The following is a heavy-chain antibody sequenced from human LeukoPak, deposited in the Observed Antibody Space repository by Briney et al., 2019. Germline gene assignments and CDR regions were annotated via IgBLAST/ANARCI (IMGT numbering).Heavy chain of an antibody. CDR2: IYYSGST. Sequence: PSETLSLTCTVSGGSISSYYWSWIRQPPGKGLEWIGYIYYSGSTSYNPSLKSRVTISVDTSKNQFTLKLSSVTAADTAVYYCARGYSGSYGRFDYWGQGTLVTVSS. CDR3: ARGYSGSYGRFDY. CDR1: GGSISSYY. V-gene: IGHV4-59*01. D-gene: IGHD1-26*01. J-gene: IGHJ4*02.